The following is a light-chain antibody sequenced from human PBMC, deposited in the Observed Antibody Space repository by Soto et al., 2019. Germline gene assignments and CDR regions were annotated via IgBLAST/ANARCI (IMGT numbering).Light chain of an antibody. Sequence: QSALTQPASVSGSPGQSITISCTGTSSDVGGYNYVSWYQQHPGKAPKLIIYEVSNRSSGLSTRFSVSKSGNTASLTISGLQAEDEADYSCNSYTSKSTGVFGNGTKLTVL. J-gene: IGLJ1*01. CDR2: EVS. CDR1: SSDVGGYNY. CDR3: NSYTSKSTGV. V-gene: IGLV2-14*01.